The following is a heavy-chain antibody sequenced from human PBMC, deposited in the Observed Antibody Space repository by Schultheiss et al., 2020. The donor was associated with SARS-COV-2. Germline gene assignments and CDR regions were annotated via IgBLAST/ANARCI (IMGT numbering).Heavy chain of an antibody. J-gene: IGHJ5*01. V-gene: IGHV3-74*01. Sequence: GGSLRISREASGFTFSTYGMHWVRQAPGKGLVWVSRVNSDGSTTTYADSVKGRFTMSRDNAKNTLYLQMNSLRAEDTAVYYCARDRTAMTDSWGQGTLVTVSS. CDR2: VNSDGSTT. CDR3: ARDRTAMTDS. D-gene: IGHD5-18*01. CDR1: GFTFSTYG.